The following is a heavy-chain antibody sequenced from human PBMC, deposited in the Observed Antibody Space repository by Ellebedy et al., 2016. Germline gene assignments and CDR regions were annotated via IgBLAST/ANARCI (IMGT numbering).Heavy chain of an antibody. V-gene: IGHV6-1*01. D-gene: IGHD7-27*01. Sequence: SQTLSLTCVISGDSVSNIRTAWNWIRQSPSRGLEWLGRTYYRSTYAGSKWYNESSISVESRISINPDTSKNQLPLDLNSFTPEDTAVYDCAFDDGDSIDSFDIWGQGTMVTVSS. J-gene: IGHJ3*02. CDR3: AFDDGDSIDSFDI. CDR1: GDSVSNIRTA. CDR2: TYYRSTYAGSKWYN.